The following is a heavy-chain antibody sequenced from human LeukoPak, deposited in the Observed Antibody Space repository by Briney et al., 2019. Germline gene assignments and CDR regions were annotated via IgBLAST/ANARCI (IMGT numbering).Heavy chain of an antibody. CDR3: TREIRYFDWFQADY. CDR1: GFTFGDYS. D-gene: IGHD3-9*01. Sequence: GGSLRLSCTTSGFTFGDYSMSWFRQAPGKGLEWVGFIRSKGYGGTTEYAASVKGRFTISRDDSNSIAYLQMDSLKTEDTAVYYCTREIRYFDWFQADYWGQGTLVTVSS. CDR2: IRSKGYGGTT. J-gene: IGHJ4*02. V-gene: IGHV3-49*03.